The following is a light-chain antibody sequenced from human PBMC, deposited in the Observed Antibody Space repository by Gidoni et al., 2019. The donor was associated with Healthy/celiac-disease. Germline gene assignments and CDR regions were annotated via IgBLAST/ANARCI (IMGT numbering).Light chain of an antibody. CDR3: QQYYSYPPT. CDR2: AAS. J-gene: IGKJ4*01. V-gene: IGKV1-8*01. CDR1: QGISSY. Sequence: AIRMTQSPSSFSASTGDRVTITCRASQGISSYLAWFQQKAGKAPKLLIYAASTLQSGVPSRFSGRGSGTDFTLTISCLQSEDFATYYCQQYYSYPPTFGGGTKVEIK.